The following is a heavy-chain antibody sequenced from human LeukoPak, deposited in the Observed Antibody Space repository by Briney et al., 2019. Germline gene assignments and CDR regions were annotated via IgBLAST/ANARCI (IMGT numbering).Heavy chain of an antibody. J-gene: IGHJ5*02. Sequence: SETLSLTCTVSGGSISSYYWSWLRQPPGKGLEWIGYIYYSGSTNYNPSLKSRVTISVDTSKNQLSLKLSSVTAADTAVYYCARGIAADPWGQGTLVTVSS. V-gene: IGHV4-59*01. CDR2: IYYSGST. CDR1: GGSISSYY. D-gene: IGHD6-25*01. CDR3: ARGIAADP.